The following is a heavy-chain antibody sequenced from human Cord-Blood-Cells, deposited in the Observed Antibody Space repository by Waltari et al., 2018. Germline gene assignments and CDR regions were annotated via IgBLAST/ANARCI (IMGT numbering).Heavy chain of an antibody. CDR2: INHSGST. V-gene: IGHV4-34*01. J-gene: IGHJ4*02. D-gene: IGHD6-19*01. CDR3: ARGGIAVAGMTHLDY. Sequence: QVQLQQWGAGLLKPSETLSLTCAVYGGSFSGYYWSWIRQPPGKGLEWIGEINHSGSTNANRSLKSRVTISLETSKNQFSLKLSSVTAADTAVYYCARGGIAVAGMTHLDYWGQGTLVTVSS. CDR1: GGSFSGYY.